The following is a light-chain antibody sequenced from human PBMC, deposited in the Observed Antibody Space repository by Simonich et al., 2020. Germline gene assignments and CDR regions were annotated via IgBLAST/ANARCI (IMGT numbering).Light chain of an antibody. CDR3: YSAADNNRV. CDR2: KDS. J-gene: IGLJ3*02. V-gene: IGLV3-27*01. Sequence: SYELTQPSSVSVSPGQTARITCSGDVLAKKYARWFQQKPGQATVLVIYKDSERPSGIPGRFSGSSSGTTVTLTISGAQVEDEADYYCYSAADNNRVFGGGTKLTVL. CDR1: VLAKKY.